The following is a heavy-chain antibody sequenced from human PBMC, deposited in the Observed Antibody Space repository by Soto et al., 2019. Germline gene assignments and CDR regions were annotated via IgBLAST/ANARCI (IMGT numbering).Heavy chain of an antibody. J-gene: IGHJ6*02. D-gene: IGHD1-1*01. CDR2: VYNTGAT. Sequence: QVHLQQSGTGLVKPSETLSLTCTVSSGPSSSHNWGWIRQSPGRGLEWIGYVYNTGATSYNPSLKRRVTISADASANSISLTLSSVTAADTAIYYCVRQGIWNLHGLVDVLGQGTTVSVSS. CDR3: VRQGIWNLHGLVDV. CDR1: SGPSSSHN. V-gene: IGHV4-59*08.